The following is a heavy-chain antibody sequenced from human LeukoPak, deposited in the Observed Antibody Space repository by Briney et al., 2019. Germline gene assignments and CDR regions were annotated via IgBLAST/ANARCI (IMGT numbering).Heavy chain of an antibody. CDR1: GGSISSYY. Sequence: SETLSLTCTVSGGSISSYYWSWIRQPPGKGLEWIGYIYYSGSTNYNPSLKSRVTISVDTSKNQFSLKLSSVTAADTAVYYCARHFSLAYYFDYWGHGTLVTVSS. J-gene: IGHJ4*01. CDR3: ARHFSLAYYFDY. CDR2: IYYSGST. D-gene: IGHD3-3*01. V-gene: IGHV4-59*08.